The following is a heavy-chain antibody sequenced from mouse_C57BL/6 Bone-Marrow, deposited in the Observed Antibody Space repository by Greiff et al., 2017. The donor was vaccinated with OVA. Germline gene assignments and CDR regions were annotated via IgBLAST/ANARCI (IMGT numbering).Heavy chain of an antibody. J-gene: IGHJ3*01. V-gene: IGHV6-3*01. CDR1: GFTFSNYW. CDR3: TGTWSFAY. Sequence: EVNVVESGGGLVQPGGSMKLSCVASGFTFSNYWMTWVRQSPEQGLEWVAQIRLKSGSYATHYAYSVKGRFTISRADSKSSVYLQMDNVMAEDTGIYYCTGTWSFAYWGQGTLVTVSA. CDR2: IRLKSGSYAT.